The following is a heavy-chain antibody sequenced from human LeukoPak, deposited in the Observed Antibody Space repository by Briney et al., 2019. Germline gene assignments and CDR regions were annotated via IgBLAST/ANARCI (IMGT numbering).Heavy chain of an antibody. Sequence: PSETLSLTCAVSGYSMISNNWWGWIRQPPGKGLEWIGYIYYTGGTYYNPSLKSRVTMSVDTSKNQFSLKLSYVTAADTAVYFCARLGAMDGTSHWGQGILVTVSS. CDR2: IYYTGGT. CDR3: ARLGAMDGTSH. V-gene: IGHV4-28*01. CDR1: GYSMISNNW. D-gene: IGHD5-18*01. J-gene: IGHJ4*02.